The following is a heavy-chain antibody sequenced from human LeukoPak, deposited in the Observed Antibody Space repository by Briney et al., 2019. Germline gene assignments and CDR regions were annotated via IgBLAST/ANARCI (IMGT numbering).Heavy chain of an antibody. Sequence: GGSLRLSCTASGFTFSSSAMSWVRQPPGKGLEWVSAIGGSGGGTYYADTVKGRFTISRDNSKNTLYLQMNSLRAEDTAVYYCAKQPSALAGTYDYWGQGTLVTVSS. V-gene: IGHV3-23*01. D-gene: IGHD6-19*01. CDR3: AKQPSALAGTYDY. J-gene: IGHJ4*02. CDR2: IGGSGGGT. CDR1: GFTFSSSA.